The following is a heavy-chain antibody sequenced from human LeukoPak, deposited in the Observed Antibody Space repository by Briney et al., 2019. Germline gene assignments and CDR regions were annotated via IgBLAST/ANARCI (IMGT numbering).Heavy chain of an antibody. CDR2: IGNGGSRTI. J-gene: IGHJ4*02. V-gene: IGHV3-48*04. D-gene: IGHD3-3*01. Sequence: GGSLRLSCGASGFTFSYYNMNWVRQAPGKGLEWLSYIGNGGSRTIYYANSVRGRFTVSRDNAKNSLYLQMDSLRAEDTAVYYCAKSLPKYDFWSGYYFDYWGQGTLVTVSS. CDR1: GFTFSYYN. CDR3: AKSLPKYDFWSGYYFDY.